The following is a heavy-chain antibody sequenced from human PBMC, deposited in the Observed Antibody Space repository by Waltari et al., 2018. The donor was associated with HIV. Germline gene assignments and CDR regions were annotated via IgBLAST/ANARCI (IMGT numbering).Heavy chain of an antibody. CDR1: ALPFDDNA. V-gene: IGHV3-9*01. J-gene: IGHJ3*02. CDR2: ITWNSNTI. CDR3: AKVSCSSASCYVGGAFDI. D-gene: IGHD2-2*01. Sequence: EVQLVESGGGWVQPGRYLRLSCADAALPFDDNAMHWVRQAPGKGLEWVSGITWNSNTIGYADSVKGRFTISRDNAKSSLYLQMSSLRAEDTAFYYCAKVSCSSASCYVGGAFDIWGQGTMVTVSS.